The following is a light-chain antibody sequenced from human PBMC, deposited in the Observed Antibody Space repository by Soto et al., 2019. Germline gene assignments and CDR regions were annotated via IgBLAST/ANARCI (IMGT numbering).Light chain of an antibody. CDR2: WAS. J-gene: IGKJ1*01. V-gene: IGKV4-1*01. Sequence: DIVMTQSPDSLAVSLGERATINCKSSQSVLLSSNNRNYLTWYQQKPGQPPKLLIYWASTRESGVPDRFSGSGSGTDFTLTISSLQAEDVAVYYCQQYYGAPWTFGQGNEVEIK. CDR3: QQYYGAPWT. CDR1: QSVLLSSNNRNY.